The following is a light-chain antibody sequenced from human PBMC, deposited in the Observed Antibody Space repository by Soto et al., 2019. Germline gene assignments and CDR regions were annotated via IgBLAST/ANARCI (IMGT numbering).Light chain of an antibody. CDR2: EVS. CDR3: SSYTSSTTLV. Sequence: QSALTQPPSVSGSPGQSVTISCTGTSSDVGSYNRVSWYQQPPGTAPKLMLYEVSNRPSGVPDRFSGSKSGNTSSLTISGLQAEYEADYYCSSYTSSTTLVFGGGTKVTVL. J-gene: IGLJ3*02. CDR1: SSDVGSYNR. V-gene: IGLV2-18*02.